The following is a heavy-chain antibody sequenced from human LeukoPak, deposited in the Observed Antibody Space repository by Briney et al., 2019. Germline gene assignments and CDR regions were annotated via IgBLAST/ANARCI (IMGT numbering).Heavy chain of an antibody. V-gene: IGHV1-69*13. CDR2: IIPIFGTA. Sequence: ASVKVSCKASGGTFSSYAISWVRQAPGQGLEWMGGIIPIFGTATYAQKFQGRVTITADESTSTAYMELSSLRSEDTAVYYCARVGLSSSWYGNWFDPWGQGTLVTVSS. J-gene: IGHJ5*02. CDR1: GGTFSSYA. D-gene: IGHD6-13*01. CDR3: ARVGLSSSWYGNWFDP.